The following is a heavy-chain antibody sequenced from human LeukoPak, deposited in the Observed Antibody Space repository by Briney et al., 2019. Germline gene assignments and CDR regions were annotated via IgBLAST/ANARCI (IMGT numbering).Heavy chain of an antibody. CDR2: ISGSGSNL. V-gene: IGHV3-23*01. CDR3: AKDQAYNYRIWFDP. Sequence: GVSLTLSCAASGFTFSSYAMSWVRQAPGKGLEWVSAISGSGSNLYYADSVKGRFTISRDNSKNTLYLQLNSLSAEDTAVYYCAKDQAYNYRIWFDPWGQGTLVTVSS. CDR1: GFTFSSYA. D-gene: IGHD1-1*01. J-gene: IGHJ5*02.